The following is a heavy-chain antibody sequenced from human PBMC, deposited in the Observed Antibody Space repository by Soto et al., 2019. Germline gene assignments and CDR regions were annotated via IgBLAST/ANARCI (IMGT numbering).Heavy chain of an antibody. Sequence: PGESLKISCQGSGYSFTSYWIGWGGQMPGKGLEWMGIIYPGDSDTRYSPSFQGQVTISADKSISTAYLQWSSLKASDTAMYYCARTAAAGKYYYGVDVWGQGTTVTVSS. D-gene: IGHD6-13*01. CDR2: IYPGDSDT. CDR1: GYSFTSYW. J-gene: IGHJ6*02. V-gene: IGHV5-51*01. CDR3: ARTAAAGKYYYGVDV.